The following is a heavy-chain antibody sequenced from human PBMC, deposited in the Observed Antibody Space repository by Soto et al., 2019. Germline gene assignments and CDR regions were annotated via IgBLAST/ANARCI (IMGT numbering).Heavy chain of an antibody. Sequence: PSETLSLTCTVSGGSISSYYWSWIRQPPGKGLEWIGYIYYSGSSNNNPSLKSRVTISIDTSKNQFSLKLSSVTAADTAMYYCARGHITTSANWFDPWGQGTLVTVSS. J-gene: IGHJ5*02. CDR3: ARGHITTSANWFDP. D-gene: IGHD3-3*01. CDR2: IYYSGSS. CDR1: GGSISSYY. V-gene: IGHV4-59*01.